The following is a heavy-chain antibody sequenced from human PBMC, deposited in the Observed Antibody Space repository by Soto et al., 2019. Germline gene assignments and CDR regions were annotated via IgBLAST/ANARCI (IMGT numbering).Heavy chain of an antibody. Sequence: SETLSLTCAVSGGSISSSNWWSWVRQPPGKGLEWVGEIYHSGSTNYNPSLKSRVTISVDKSKNQCALKLISVTAADTAVYYCARRLRSLGLGWFDPWGQGTLVTVSS. CDR3: ARRLRSLGLGWFDP. CDR1: GGSISSSNW. V-gene: IGHV4-4*02. D-gene: IGHD2-21*02. J-gene: IGHJ5*02. CDR2: IYHSGST.